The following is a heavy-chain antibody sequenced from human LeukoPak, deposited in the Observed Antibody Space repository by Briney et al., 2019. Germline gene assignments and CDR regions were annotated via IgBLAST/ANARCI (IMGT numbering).Heavy chain of an antibody. V-gene: IGHV3-21*01. CDR3: ARGGGPETDLPNDY. CDR2: ISSSSSYI. J-gene: IGHJ4*02. CDR1: GFTFSSYS. D-gene: IGHD1-1*01. Sequence: GGSLRLSCAASGFTFSSYSMNWVRQAPGKGLEWVSSISSSSSYIYYADSVKGRFTISRDNAKNSLYLQMNSLRAEDTAVYYCARGGGPETDLPNDYWGQGTLVTVSS.